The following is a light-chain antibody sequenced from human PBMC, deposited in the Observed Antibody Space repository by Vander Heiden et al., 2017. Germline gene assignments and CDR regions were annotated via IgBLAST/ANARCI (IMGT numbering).Light chain of an antibody. CDR3: QQYNNWPPWT. Sequence: EIVMTQSPATLSVSPGERATLSCRASQSVRSNLAWYQQKPGQAPRRLIYGASTRDTGIPARFSGSGYGTEFTLTISSRQSEDFAVYYCQQYNNWPPWTFGQGTKVEIK. CDR2: GAS. CDR1: QSVRSN. V-gene: IGKV3-15*01. J-gene: IGKJ1*01.